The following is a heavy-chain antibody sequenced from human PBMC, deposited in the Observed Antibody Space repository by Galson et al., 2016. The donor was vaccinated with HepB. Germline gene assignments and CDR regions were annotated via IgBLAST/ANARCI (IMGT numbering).Heavy chain of an antibody. CDR3: ARGLLYFDWYQLEGYGMDV. Sequence: SLRLSCAASGFTFSSYSMNWVRQAPGKGLEWVSFLSTSSSTIYYSDSGKGRFTVSRDNGKNSLYLQMNSLRDEDTAVYYCARGLLYFDWYQLEGYGMDVWGQGTTVTVSS. V-gene: IGHV3-48*02. J-gene: IGHJ6*02. CDR1: GFTFSSYS. D-gene: IGHD3-9*01. CDR2: LSTSSSTI.